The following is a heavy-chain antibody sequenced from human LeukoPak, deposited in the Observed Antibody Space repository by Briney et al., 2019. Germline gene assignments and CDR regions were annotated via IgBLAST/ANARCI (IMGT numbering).Heavy chain of an antibody. D-gene: IGHD5-12*01. J-gene: IGHJ4*02. CDR1: GGSISSGGYY. CDR3: ARDRGPYSGYDSYYFDY. V-gene: IGHV4-31*03. Sequence: SQTLSLTCTVSGGSISSGGYYWRWIRQHPGKGLEWIGYIYYSGSTYYNPSLKSRVTISVDTSKNQFSLKLSSVTAAVTAVYYCARDRGPYSGYDSYYFDYWGQGTLVTVSS. CDR2: IYYSGST.